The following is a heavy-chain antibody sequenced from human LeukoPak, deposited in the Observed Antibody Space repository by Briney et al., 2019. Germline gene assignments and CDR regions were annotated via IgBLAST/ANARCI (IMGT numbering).Heavy chain of an antibody. CDR3: ARAHITMIVVVITTLAYYFGY. V-gene: IGHV6-1*01. CDR1: GDIVSRNNVA. Sequence: KASQTLSLTCAISGDIVSRNNVAWNWIRQSPSRGLEWLGRTYYRSQWYSDYAESVKGRITINPDTSKNQFSLQLNSVTPEDTAVYYCARAHITMIVVVITTLAYYFGYWGQGTLVTVSS. J-gene: IGHJ4*02. D-gene: IGHD3-22*01. CDR2: TYYRSQWYS.